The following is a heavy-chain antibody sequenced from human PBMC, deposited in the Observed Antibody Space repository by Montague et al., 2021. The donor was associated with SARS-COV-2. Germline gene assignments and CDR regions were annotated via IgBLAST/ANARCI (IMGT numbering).Heavy chain of an antibody. D-gene: IGHD3-3*01. Sequence: SETLSLTCTVSGGSVSSGSYYWSWIRQPPGKGLEWIGYMYYSGSTKYNPSLKSRVTISVDTSKNQFSLKLSSVTAADTAEYYCARDQTHYDFWSAYHHWVFDIWGRGTMVTVSS. V-gene: IGHV4-61*01. J-gene: IGHJ3*02. CDR2: MYYSGST. CDR1: GGSVSSGSYY. CDR3: ARDQTHYDFWSAYHHWVFDI.